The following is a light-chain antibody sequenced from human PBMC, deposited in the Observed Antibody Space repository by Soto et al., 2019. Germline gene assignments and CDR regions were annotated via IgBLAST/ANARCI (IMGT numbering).Light chain of an antibody. Sequence: IEMTQSPATLSVSPGDRVTLSCRASQSVRNNLAWYQQKPSQAPRLLIYGASTRATGVPARFSGTGSGTEFTPAISSLQSEDFAVYYCQQYDNRPPWTFGQGTKVEIK. CDR1: QSVRNN. CDR3: QQYDNRPPWT. V-gene: IGKV3-15*01. J-gene: IGKJ1*01. CDR2: GAS.